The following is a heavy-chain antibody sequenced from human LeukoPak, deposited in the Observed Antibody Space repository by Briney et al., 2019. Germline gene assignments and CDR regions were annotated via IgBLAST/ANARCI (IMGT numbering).Heavy chain of an antibody. CDR3: ARAPLDSSGNHWGVWFDP. CDR2: IYPGHSDT. D-gene: IGHD3-22*01. Sequence: GESLKISCKGSGYTFTSSWIGWVRQMPGKGLEWMGIIYPGHSDTKYSPSFQGQVTMSADRSINTAYLQWSSLKASDTAIYYCARAPLDSSGNHWGVWFDPWGQGTLVTVSS. V-gene: IGHV5-51*01. J-gene: IGHJ5*02. CDR1: GYTFTSSW.